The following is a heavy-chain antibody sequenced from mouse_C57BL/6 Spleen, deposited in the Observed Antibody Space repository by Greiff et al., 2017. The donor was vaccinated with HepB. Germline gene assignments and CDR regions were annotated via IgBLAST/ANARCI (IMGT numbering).Heavy chain of an antibody. V-gene: IGHV5-17*01. CDR3: ARSGSSFGYYFDY. CDR1: GFTFSDYG. D-gene: IGHD1-1*01. J-gene: IGHJ2*01. Sequence: EVKVEESGGGLVKPGGSLKLSCAASGFTFSDYGMHWVRQAPEKGLEWVAYISSGSSTIYYADTVKGRFTISRDNAKNTLFLQMTSLRSEDTAMYYCARSGSSFGYYFDYWGQGTTLTVSS. CDR2: ISSGSSTI.